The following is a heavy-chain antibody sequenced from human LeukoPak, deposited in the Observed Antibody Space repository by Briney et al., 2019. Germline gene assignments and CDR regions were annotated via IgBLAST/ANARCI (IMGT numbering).Heavy chain of an antibody. CDR2: INWNGGST. D-gene: IGHD5-12*01. CDR1: GFTFDDYG. Sequence: RSGGSLRLSCAASGFTFDDYGMSWVRQAPGKGLEWVSGINWNGGSTGYADSVKGRFTISRDNAKNSLYLQMNSLRAEDTALYHCARYVRSGYDWNRDAFDIWGQGTMVTVSS. J-gene: IGHJ3*02. V-gene: IGHV3-20*01. CDR3: ARYVRSGYDWNRDAFDI.